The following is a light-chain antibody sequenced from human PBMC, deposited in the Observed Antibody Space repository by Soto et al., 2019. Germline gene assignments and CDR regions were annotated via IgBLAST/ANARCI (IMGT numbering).Light chain of an antibody. V-gene: IGLV2-14*03. CDR2: DVS. CDR1: SSDVGGYNY. CDR3: TSFTSRHTYV. J-gene: IGLJ1*01. Sequence: QSVLTRPASVSGSPGQSITRSCTGTSSDVGGYNYVSWYQQHPDKAPRLMIYDVSNRPSGVSDRFSGSKSGDTASLTISGLQAEDEADYYCTSFTSRHTYVFGTGTKVTVL.